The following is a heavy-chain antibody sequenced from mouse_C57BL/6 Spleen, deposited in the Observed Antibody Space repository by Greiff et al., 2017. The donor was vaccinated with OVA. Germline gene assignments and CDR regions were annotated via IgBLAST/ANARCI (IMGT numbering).Heavy chain of an antibody. J-gene: IGHJ4*01. CDR3: AKDDGYAMDY. V-gene: IGHV2-4*01. CDR2: IWSGGST. CDR1: GFSLTSYG. Sequence: VKLVESGPGLVQPSQSLSITCTVSGFSLTSYGVHWVRQPPGKGLEWLGVIWSGGSTDYNAAFISRLSISKDNSKSQVFFKMNSLQADDTAIYYCAKDDGYAMDYWGQGTSVTVSS. D-gene: IGHD2-3*01.